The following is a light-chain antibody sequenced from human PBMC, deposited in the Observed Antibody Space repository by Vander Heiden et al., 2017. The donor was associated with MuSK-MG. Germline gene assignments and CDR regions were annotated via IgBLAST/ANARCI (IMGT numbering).Light chain of an antibody. V-gene: IGKV3-20*01. CDR2: GAS. CDR1: QSVRSNY. CDR3: QQYGTSPLT. Sequence: EIVLTQSPGTLSLSPGERATLSCRASQSVRSNYLAWYQQKPGQAPRLLIYGASTRATGIPDRFIASGSGTDFTLTISRLDPEDFAVYYCQQYGTSPLTFGRGTKVEIK. J-gene: IGKJ4*01.